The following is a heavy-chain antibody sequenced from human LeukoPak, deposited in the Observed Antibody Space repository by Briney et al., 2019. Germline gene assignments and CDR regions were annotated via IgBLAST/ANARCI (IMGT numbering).Heavy chain of an antibody. CDR2: INPNSGGT. V-gene: IGHV1-2*02. CDR1: GYTFTGYY. D-gene: IGHD6-13*01. J-gene: IGHJ4*02. CDR3: RVAAAAGQYYFDY. Sequence: ASVKVSCKASGYTFTGYYMHWVRQAPGQGLEWMGWINPNSGGTNYAQKFQGRVTMTRDTSISTAYMELSRLRSDDTAVYYCRVAAAAGQYYFDYWGQGTLVTVPS.